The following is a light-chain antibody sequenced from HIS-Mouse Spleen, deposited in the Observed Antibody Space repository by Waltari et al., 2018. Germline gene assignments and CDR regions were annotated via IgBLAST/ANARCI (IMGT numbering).Light chain of an antibody. CDR2: EVS. Sequence: QSALTQPASVSGSPGQSITISCTGTRRDVGGYNYVSWYQQHPGKAPKLLIYEVSNRPSGVSNRFSGSKSGNTASLTISGLQAEDEADYYCSSYTSSSTPYVFGTGTKVTVL. CDR3: SSYTSSSTPYV. J-gene: IGLJ1*01. V-gene: IGLV2-14*01. CDR1: RRDVGGYNY.